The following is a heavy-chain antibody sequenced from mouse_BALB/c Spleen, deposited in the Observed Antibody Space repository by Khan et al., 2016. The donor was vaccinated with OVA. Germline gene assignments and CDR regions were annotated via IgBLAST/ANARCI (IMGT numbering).Heavy chain of an antibody. J-gene: IGHJ2*01. CDR2: IWGDGSI. CDR1: GFSLTSNG. CDR3: AKRRVFYFDY. V-gene: IGHV2-3*01. Sequence: QVQLKESGPGLVAPSQSLSITCTVSGFSLTSNGVSWVRQPPGKGLEWLGVIWGDGSINYHSVLKSRLSISKDNSKSQVFLKLNRLQTDDTATYYCAKRRVFYFDYWGQGTTLTVSS.